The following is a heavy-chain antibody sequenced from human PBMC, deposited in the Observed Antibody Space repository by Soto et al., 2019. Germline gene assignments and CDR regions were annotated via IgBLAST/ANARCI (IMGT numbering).Heavy chain of an antibody. CDR1: GYTFTSYG. CDR3: ARSVVVVAATFGMDV. V-gene: IGHV1-18*01. CDR2: ISAYNGNT. J-gene: IGHJ6*02. Sequence: GASVKVSCKASGYTFTSYGISWVRQAPGQGLEWMGWISAYNGNTNYAQKLQGRVTMTTDTSTSTAYMELRSLRSDDTAVYYCARSVVVVAATFGMDVWGQGTTVTVSS. D-gene: IGHD2-15*01.